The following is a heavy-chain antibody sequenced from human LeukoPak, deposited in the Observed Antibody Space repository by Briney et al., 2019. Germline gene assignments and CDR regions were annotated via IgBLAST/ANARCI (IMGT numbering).Heavy chain of an antibody. Sequence: PGGSLRLSCAASGFTFSSYSMNWVRQAPGKGLEWVSSISSRSSSIYYADSVKGRFTISRDNAKNSLHLQMNSLRAEDTAVYYCARSDDGLIGSSPIYFDYWGQGTLVTVSS. D-gene: IGHD3-9*01. J-gene: IGHJ4*02. CDR1: GFTFSSYS. CDR3: ARSDDGLIGSSPIYFDY. V-gene: IGHV3-21*01. CDR2: ISSRSSSI.